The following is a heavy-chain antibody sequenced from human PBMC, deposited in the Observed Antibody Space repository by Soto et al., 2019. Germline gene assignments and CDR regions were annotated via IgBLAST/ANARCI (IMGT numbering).Heavy chain of an antibody. CDR2: IIKDGSEK. V-gene: IGHV3-7*03. J-gene: IGHJ4*02. CDR1: GFTFSNYW. D-gene: IGHD3-10*01. CDR3: ARDWGGLGY. Sequence: LRLSCAASGFTFSNYWMIWVRQAPGKGLEWVANIIKDGSEKSYVDSVKGRFTVSRDNARNSLYLEMNSLRVEDTAVYYCARDWGGLGYWGQGTLVTVSS.